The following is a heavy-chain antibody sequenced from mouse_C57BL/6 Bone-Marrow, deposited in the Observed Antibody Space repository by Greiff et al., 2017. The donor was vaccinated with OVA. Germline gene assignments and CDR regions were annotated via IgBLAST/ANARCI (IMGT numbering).Heavy chain of an antibody. CDR1: GFTFSSYA. J-gene: IGHJ3*01. CDR2: ISDGGSYT. V-gene: IGHV5-4*01. D-gene: IGHD1-1*01. CDR3: ARDRKPVITTTPWFAY. Sequence: EVKVVESGGGLVKPGGSLKLSCAASGFTFSSYAMSWVRQTPEKRLEWVATISDGGSYTYYPDNVKGRFTISRDNAKNNLYLQMSHLKSEDTAMYYCARDRKPVITTTPWFAYWGQGTLVTVSA.